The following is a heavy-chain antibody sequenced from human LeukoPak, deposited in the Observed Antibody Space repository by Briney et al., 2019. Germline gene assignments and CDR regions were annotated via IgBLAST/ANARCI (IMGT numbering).Heavy chain of an antibody. V-gene: IGHV1-69*01. J-gene: IGHJ4*02. Sequence: ASVTVSCKASGGTFSSYAISWVRQAPGQGLEWMGGIIPIFGTANYAQKFQGRVTITADESTSTAYMELSSLRSEDTAVYYCARGFLETYYFDYWGQGTLVTVSS. CDR3: ARGFLETYYFDY. CDR2: IIPIFGTA. D-gene: IGHD3-3*01. CDR1: GGTFSSYA.